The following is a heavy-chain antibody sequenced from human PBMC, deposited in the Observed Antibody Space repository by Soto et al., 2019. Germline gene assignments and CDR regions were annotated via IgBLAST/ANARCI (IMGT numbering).Heavy chain of an antibody. D-gene: IGHD1-1*01. Sequence: QMQLVQSGPEVKKPGTSVKVSCKASGFTFTSSAVQWVRQARGQRLEWIGWIVAGSGNTNYAQKFQERVTITRDMSTSTAYMELSSLRSEDTAVYYCAAELSADWNYYYYYGMDVWGQGTTVTVSS. CDR2: IVAGSGNT. V-gene: IGHV1-58*01. J-gene: IGHJ6*02. CDR3: AAELSADWNYYYYYGMDV. CDR1: GFTFTSSA.